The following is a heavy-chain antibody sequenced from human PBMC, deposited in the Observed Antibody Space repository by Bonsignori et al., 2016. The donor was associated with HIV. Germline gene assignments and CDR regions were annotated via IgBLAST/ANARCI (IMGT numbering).Heavy chain of an antibody. J-gene: IGHJ3*02. D-gene: IGHD3-10*01. Sequence: WVRQVPGQGLEWMGLVDPEDGETIYAEKFQGRVTITADTSTDTAYMELSSLRSEDTAVYYCATFGRAYAFDIWGQGTMVTVSS. CDR2: VDPEDGET. CDR3: ATFGRAYAFDI. V-gene: IGHV1-69-2*01.